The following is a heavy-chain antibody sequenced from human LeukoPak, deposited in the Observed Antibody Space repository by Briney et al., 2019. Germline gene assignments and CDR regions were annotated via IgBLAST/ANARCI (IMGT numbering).Heavy chain of an antibody. J-gene: IGHJ4*02. CDR3: RVVITTTDY. CDR2: ISYDGSNK. CDR1: GFTFSSYG. V-gene: IGHV3-30*03. Sequence: GGSLRLSCAASGFTFSSYGMHWVRQAPGKGLEWVAVISYDGSNKYYADSVKGRFTISRDNSKNTLYLQMNSPRAEDTAVYYCRVVITTTDYWGQGTLVTVSS. D-gene: IGHD3-22*01.